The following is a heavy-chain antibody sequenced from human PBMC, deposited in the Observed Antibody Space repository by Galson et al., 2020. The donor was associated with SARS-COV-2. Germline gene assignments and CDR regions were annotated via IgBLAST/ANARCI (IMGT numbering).Heavy chain of an antibody. J-gene: IGHJ4*02. V-gene: IGHV3-33*01. D-gene: IGHD2-21*01. Sequence: GGSLRLSCAASGFTFSSYGMHWVRQAPGKGLEWVAVIWYDGSNKYYADSVKGRFTISRDNSKNTLYLQMNSLRAEDTAVYYCARDLSPRVIMGRDGDNDAFDYWGQGTLVTVSS. CDR2: IWYDGSNK. CDR3: ARDLSPRVIMGRDGDNDAFDY. CDR1: GFTFSSYG.